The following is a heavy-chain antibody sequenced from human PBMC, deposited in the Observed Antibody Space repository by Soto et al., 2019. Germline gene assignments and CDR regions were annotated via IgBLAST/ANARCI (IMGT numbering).Heavy chain of an antibody. CDR2: IYYSGST. CDR3: ARANGGATFQPVSH. J-gene: IGHJ4*02. Sequence: SETLSLTCTVSGGSISSSSYYWGWIRQPPGKGLEWIGSIYYSGSTYYNPSLKSRVTISVDTSKNQFSLKLSSVTAADTAVYYCARANGGATFQPVSHWGQGTLVTVS. CDR1: GGSISSSSYY. D-gene: IGHD1-26*01. V-gene: IGHV4-39*07.